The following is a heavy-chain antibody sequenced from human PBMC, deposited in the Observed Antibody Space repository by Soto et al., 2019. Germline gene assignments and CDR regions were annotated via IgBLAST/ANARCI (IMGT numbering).Heavy chain of an antibody. Sequence: KPSETLSLTCTVSGDSISSYYWSWIRQPAGKGLEWIGHLYISGSTNYNPSLKSRVSMSVDTSKNQFSLKLTSVTAADTAVYYCARSAVTTQYYYYGMDVWGQGTTVTVSS. CDR3: ARSAVTTQYYYYGMDV. V-gene: IGHV4-4*07. J-gene: IGHJ6*02. CDR1: GDSISSYY. CDR2: LYISGST. D-gene: IGHD4-17*01.